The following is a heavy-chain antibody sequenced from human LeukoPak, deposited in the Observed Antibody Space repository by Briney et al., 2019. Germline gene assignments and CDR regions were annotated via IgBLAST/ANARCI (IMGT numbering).Heavy chain of an antibody. CDR3: AREFKLSFDP. J-gene: IGHJ5*02. D-gene: IGHD3-16*02. CDR2: IYHSGST. CDR1: GGSISSGGYS. Sequence: PSQTLSLTCAVSGGSISSGGYSWSWIRQPPEKGLEWVGYIYHSGSTYYNPSLKSRVTISVDRSKNQFSLKLSSVTAADTAVYYCAREFKLSFDPWGQGTLVTVSP. V-gene: IGHV4-30-2*01.